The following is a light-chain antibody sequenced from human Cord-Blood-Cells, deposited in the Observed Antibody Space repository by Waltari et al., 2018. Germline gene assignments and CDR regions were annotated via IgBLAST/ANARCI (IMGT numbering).Light chain of an antibody. CDR1: IRDVGGSNY. V-gene: IGLV2-8*01. Sequence: HSALPQPPSASGSPGQSVTIPCTGSIRDVGGSNYVSWYQQPPGKAPKLMIYEVSKRPSGVPDRFSGSKSGNTASLTVSGLQAEDEADYYCSSYAGSNNLVFGGGTKLTVL. CDR2: EVS. CDR3: SSYAGSNNLV. J-gene: IGLJ2*01.